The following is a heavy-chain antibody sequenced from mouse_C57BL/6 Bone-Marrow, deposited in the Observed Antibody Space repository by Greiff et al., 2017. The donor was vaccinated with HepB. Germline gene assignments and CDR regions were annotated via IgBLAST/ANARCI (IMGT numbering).Heavy chain of an antibody. CDR3: AIVGDYDGWYFEV. CDR2: IYPGGGYT. D-gene: IGHD2-4*01. CDR1: GYTFTNYW. V-gene: IGHV1-63*01. J-gene: IGHJ1*03. Sequence: QVQLQQSGAELVRPGTSVKMSCKASGYTFTNYWIGWAKQRPGHGLEWIGDIYPGGGYTNYNEKFKGKATLTADKSSSTAYMQFSSLTSEDSAIYYCAIVGDYDGWYFEVWGTGTTVTVSS.